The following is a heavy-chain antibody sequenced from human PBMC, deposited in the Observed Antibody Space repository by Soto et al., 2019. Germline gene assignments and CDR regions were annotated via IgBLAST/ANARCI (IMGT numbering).Heavy chain of an antibody. CDR2: IGSAGDT. Sequence: EVQLVESGGGLVQPGGSLRLSCAVSGFTLSSHDMHWVRQATGKGLEWVSAIGSAGDTYYTASVKGRFTLSRESAKNSLYLQMNSLRAEDTAVYYCARASAGLDYWGQGTLVTVSS. D-gene: IGHD1-1*01. V-gene: IGHV3-13*01. CDR1: GFTLSSHD. CDR3: ARASAGLDY. J-gene: IGHJ4*02.